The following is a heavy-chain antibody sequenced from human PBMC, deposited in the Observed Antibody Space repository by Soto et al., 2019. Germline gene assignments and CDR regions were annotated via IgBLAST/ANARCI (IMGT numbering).Heavy chain of an antibody. V-gene: IGHV4-59*08. CDR2: IYYTGGP. CDR3: ARHVLGVRGVVNWFDS. D-gene: IGHD3-10*01. CDR1: NGSVSNYY. J-gene: IGHJ5*01. Sequence: SETLSLTCTVSNGSVSNYYWSWIRQPPGKGLEWIGYIYYTGGPNQNPYNPSLKSRVTISVDTSKNQFSLKLTSVTAADTAVYYCARHVLGVRGVVNWFDSWGQGTLVTVSS.